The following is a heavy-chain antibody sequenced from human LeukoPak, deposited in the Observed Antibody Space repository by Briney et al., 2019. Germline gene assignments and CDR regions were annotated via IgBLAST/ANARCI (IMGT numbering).Heavy chain of an antibody. J-gene: IGHJ4*02. CDR2: INPNSGGT. D-gene: IGHD3-22*01. CDR1: GYTFTGYY. Sequence: ASVTVSCKASGYTFTGYYMHWVRQAPGQGLEWMGWINPNSGGTNYAQKFQGRVTMTRDTSISTAYMELSRLRSDDTAVYYCARVRVYYDSSGYYQPFDYWGQGTLVTVSS. CDR3: ARVRVYYDSSGYYQPFDY. V-gene: IGHV1-2*02.